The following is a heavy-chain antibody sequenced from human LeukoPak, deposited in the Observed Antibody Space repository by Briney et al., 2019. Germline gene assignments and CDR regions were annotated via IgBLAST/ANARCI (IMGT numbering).Heavy chain of an antibody. CDR2: ISGSGGST. Sequence: PGGSLRLSCAASGFTFSSYAMSWVRQAPGKGLEWVSVISGSGGSTYYADSVKGRFTISRDNSKNTLYLQMNSLRVEDTAVYYCAKAASSSWPSYYYGMDVWGQGTTVTVSS. CDR1: GFTFSSYA. J-gene: IGHJ6*02. CDR3: AKAASSSWPSYYYGMDV. V-gene: IGHV3-23*01. D-gene: IGHD6-13*01.